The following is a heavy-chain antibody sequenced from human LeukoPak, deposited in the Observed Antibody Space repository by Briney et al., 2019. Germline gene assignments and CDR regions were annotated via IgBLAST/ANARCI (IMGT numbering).Heavy chain of an antibody. CDR2: IWYDGSNK. CDR1: GFTFSSYG. CDR3: ARGHLSSSWPGGGSLVDY. Sequence: PGGSLRLSCAASGFTFSSYGMHWVRQAPGKGLEWVAVIWYDGSNKYYANSVKGRFTISRDNSKNTLYLQMNSLRAEDTAVYYCARGHLSSSWPGGGSLVDYWGQGTLVTVSS. D-gene: IGHD6-13*01. J-gene: IGHJ4*02. V-gene: IGHV3-33*08.